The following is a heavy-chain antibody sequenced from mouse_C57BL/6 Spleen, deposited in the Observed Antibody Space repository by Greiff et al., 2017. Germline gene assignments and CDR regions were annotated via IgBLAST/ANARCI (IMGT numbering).Heavy chain of an antibody. CDR2: IDPSDSYT. D-gene: IGHD2-2*01. J-gene: IGHJ3*01. CDR3: ARGGYGFAD. Sequence: QVQLQQPGAELVMPGASVKLSCKASGYTFTSYWMHWVKQRPGQGLEWIGEIDPSDSYTNYNQKFKGKSTLTVDKSSSTAYMQLSSLTSEDSAVYYCARGGYGFADWGPGTLVTVSA. CDR1: GYTFTSYW. V-gene: IGHV1-69*01.